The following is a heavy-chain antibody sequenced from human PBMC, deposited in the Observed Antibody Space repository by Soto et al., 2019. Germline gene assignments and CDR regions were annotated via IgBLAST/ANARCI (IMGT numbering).Heavy chain of an antibody. CDR3: AKDESIYDSSDSGGFDP. CDR2: ISGSGGST. J-gene: IGHJ5*02. D-gene: IGHD3-22*01. CDR1: GFTFSSYA. V-gene: IGHV3-23*01. Sequence: PGGSLRLSCAASGFTFSSYAMSWVRQAPGKGLEWVSAISGSGGSTYYADSVKGRFTISRDNSKNTLYLQMNSLRAEDTAVYYCAKDESIYDSSDSGGFDPWGQGTLVTVSS.